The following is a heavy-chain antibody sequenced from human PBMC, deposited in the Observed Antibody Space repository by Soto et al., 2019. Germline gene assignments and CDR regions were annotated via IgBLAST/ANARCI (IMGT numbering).Heavy chain of an antibody. J-gene: IGHJ4*02. Sequence: EEQLLESGGGLVQPGGSLRLSCAASGFTFSNYAMNWVRQAPGKGLQWISTISDRDGSTYYADSVKGRFTISRDDSKNMMILRMDDLRAEDTGTYYCANALRDTSMGGFWGQGTLVTVSS. CDR3: ANALRDTSMGGF. CDR1: GFTFSNYA. CDR2: ISDRDGST. D-gene: IGHD5-18*01. V-gene: IGHV3-23*01.